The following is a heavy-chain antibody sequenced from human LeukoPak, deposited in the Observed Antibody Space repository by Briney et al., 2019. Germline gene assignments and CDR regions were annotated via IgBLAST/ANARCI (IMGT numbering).Heavy chain of an antibody. Sequence: ASVKVSCKASGYTFASYDINWVRQATGQGLEWMGLINPNSGNTSYAQKFQGRVTMTRNTSTSTAYMELSSLRSEDTAVYYCARGRAYCGAGCDWKYYFAYWGQGTLVTVSS. J-gene: IGHJ4*02. D-gene: IGHD2-21*02. V-gene: IGHV1-8*01. CDR2: INPNSGNT. CDR3: ARGRAYCGAGCDWKYYFAY. CDR1: GYTFASYD.